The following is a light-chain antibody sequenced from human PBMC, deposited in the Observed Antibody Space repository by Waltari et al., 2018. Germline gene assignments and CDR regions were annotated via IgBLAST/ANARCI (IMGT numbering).Light chain of an antibody. Sequence: QSALTQPASVSGTPGQSITISCTGTNSDVGNYNLVSWYQHHPGEAPKLMICEVIKRPSGVSHRSSVATSLETPSLTHSGLQAEDAADYNCCAYVRSGTYVFGTGTKVTVL. V-gene: IGLV2-23*02. CDR3: CAYVRSGTYV. CDR2: EVI. J-gene: IGLJ1*01. CDR1: NSDVGNYNL.